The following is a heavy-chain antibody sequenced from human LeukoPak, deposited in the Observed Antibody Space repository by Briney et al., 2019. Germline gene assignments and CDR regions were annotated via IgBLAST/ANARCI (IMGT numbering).Heavy chain of an antibody. CDR1: GYTFTSYG. J-gene: IGHJ4*02. CDR2: ISAYNGNT. V-gene: IGHV1-18*01. Sequence: ASVKVSCKASGYTFTSYGISWVRQAPGQGLEWMGWISAYNGNTNYAQRLQGRVTMTTDTSTSTAYMELRSLRSDDTAVYYCARASGRYSYGSHSFDYWGQGTLVTVSS. CDR3: ARASGRYSYGSHSFDY. D-gene: IGHD5-18*01.